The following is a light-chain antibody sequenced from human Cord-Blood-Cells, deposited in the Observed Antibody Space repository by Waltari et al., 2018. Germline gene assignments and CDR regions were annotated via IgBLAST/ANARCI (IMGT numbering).Light chain of an antibody. CDR3: SSYAGSNNYV. J-gene: IGLJ1*01. CDR2: EVS. Sequence: QSALTQPPSASGSPGQSVTISCTGTSSDVGGYNYVSWYQPHPGKAPKLMIYEVSKRPSGVPDRFSGDKSGNTASLTVSGLQAEDEADYYCSSYAGSNNYVFGTGTKVTVL. V-gene: IGLV2-8*01. CDR1: SSDVGGYNY.